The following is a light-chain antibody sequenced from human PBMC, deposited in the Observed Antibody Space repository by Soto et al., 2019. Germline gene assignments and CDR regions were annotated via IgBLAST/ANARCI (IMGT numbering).Light chain of an antibody. V-gene: IGLV1-40*01. CDR2: ANG. CDR1: SSNIGAGYD. J-gene: IGLJ1*01. Sequence: QSVLTQPPSVSGAPGQRVTISCTGSSSNIGAGYDVHWYQQLPGTAPKLLIYANGNRPSGVPDRFSGSKSGTSASLAITELQAEDEADYYCQSYDRSLSGYVRGTGTKVTV. CDR3: QSYDRSLSGYV.